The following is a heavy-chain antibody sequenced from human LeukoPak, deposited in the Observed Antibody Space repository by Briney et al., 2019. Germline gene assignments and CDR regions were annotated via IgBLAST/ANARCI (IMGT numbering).Heavy chain of an antibody. J-gene: IGHJ4*02. D-gene: IGHD3-22*01. CDR3: AKSTGWRELDYDSQVDY. CDR2: ISTYHGKT. CDR1: GYTFTNHG. V-gene: IGHV1-18*01. Sequence: GASVKVSFKASGYTFTNHGITWVRQAPGQGLEWMAWISTYHGKTNYAQEFQGRVTMTTDTSTSIAYMELRRLRSDDTAVYYCAKSTGWRELDYDSQVDYWGQGTMVTVSS.